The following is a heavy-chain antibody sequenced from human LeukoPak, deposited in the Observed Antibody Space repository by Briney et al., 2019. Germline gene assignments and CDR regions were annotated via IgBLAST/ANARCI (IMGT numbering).Heavy chain of an antibody. CDR1: GGSISSGNYY. CDR2: IYYSAST. V-gene: IGHV4-31*03. J-gene: IGHJ4*02. D-gene: IGHD6-19*01. CDR3: ARDVTSGFDY. Sequence: SETLSLTCTVSGGSISSGNYYWSWIRPHPGKGLEWIGYIYYSASTYYNPSLKSRVTISVDTAKNQFSLKLSSVTAADTAVYYCARDVTSGFDYWGQGTLVTVSS.